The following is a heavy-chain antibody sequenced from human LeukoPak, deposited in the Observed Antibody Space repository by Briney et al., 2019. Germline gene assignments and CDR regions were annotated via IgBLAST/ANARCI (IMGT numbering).Heavy chain of an antibody. Sequence: SETLSLTCTVSGDSVSSGNYYWSWIRQPPGKGLEWIGYIYYSGSTNYNPSLKSRVTISVDTSKNQLSLKLSSVTAADTAVYYCARGRGPQGWYFDLWGRGTLVTVSS. CDR1: GDSVSSGNYY. D-gene: IGHD3-10*01. CDR2: IYYSGST. CDR3: ARGRGPQGWYFDL. V-gene: IGHV4-61*01. J-gene: IGHJ2*01.